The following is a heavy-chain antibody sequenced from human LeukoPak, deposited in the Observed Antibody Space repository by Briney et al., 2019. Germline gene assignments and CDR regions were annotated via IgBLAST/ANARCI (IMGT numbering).Heavy chain of an antibody. CDR1: GFTFSSYA. J-gene: IGHJ4*02. V-gene: IGHV3-23*01. CDR3: AKDGGVYGASDY. D-gene: IGHD4-17*01. Sequence: GGSLRLSCAASGFTFSSYAMTWVRQAPGQGLEWVSAIRGGGGYTYYAESVKGRSTISRDNSKNTLYLQMDSLRAEDKAVYFCAKDGGVYGASDYWGQGTLVTVSS. CDR2: IRGGGGYT.